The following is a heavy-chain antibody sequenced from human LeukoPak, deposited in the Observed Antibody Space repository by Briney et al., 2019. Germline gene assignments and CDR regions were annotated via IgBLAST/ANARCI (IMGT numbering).Heavy chain of an antibody. CDR2: INPSGGST. CDR3: ARESGEQLNWFDP. D-gene: IGHD1-26*01. J-gene: IGHJ5*02. V-gene: IGHV1-46*01. CDR1: GYTFTSYG. Sequence: GASVKVSCKASGYTFTSYGISWVRQAPGQGLEWMGIINPSGGSTSYAQKFQGRVTVTRDTSTSTVYMELSSLRSEDTAVYYCARESGEQLNWFDPWGQGTLVTVSS.